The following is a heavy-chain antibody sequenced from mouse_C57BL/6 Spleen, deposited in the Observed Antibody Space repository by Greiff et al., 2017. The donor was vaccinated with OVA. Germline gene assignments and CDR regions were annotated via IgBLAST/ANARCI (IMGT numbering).Heavy chain of an antibody. Sequence: EVKLLESGGDLVKPGGSLKLSCAASGFTFSSYGMSWVRQTPDKRLEWVATISSGGSYTYYPDSVKGRFTISRDNAKNTLYLQMSSLKSEDTAMDYGARLSVVASDYYFDYWGQGTTLTVSS. CDR1: GFTFSSYG. CDR2: ISSGGSYT. D-gene: IGHD1-1*01. CDR3: ARLSVVASDYYFDY. V-gene: IGHV5-6*01. J-gene: IGHJ2*01.